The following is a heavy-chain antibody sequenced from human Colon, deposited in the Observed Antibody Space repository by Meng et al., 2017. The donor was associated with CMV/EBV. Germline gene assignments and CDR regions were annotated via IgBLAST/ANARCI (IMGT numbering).Heavy chain of an antibody. CDR1: GGSITISNW. CDR3: ATQDAFCSVF. Sequence: SETLSLTCAVSGGSITISNWWSWVRQPPGKGLEWIGEFSQSGSTNYSPSLKSRVTMSLDKSKNQFSLQLSSVTAADTAVYYYATQDAFCSVFWGQGALVTVSS. V-gene: IGHV4-4*02. J-gene: IGHJ4*02. CDR2: FSQSGST. D-gene: IGHD2-15*01.